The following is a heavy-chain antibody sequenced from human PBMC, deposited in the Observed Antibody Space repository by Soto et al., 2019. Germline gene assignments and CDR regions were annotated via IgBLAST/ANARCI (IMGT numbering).Heavy chain of an antibody. J-gene: IGHJ6*02. V-gene: IGHV1-18*01. CDR2: VSANNGHT. D-gene: IGHD2-8*01. CDR3: ARDIESVTAKHFFYYYAMDV. Sequence: ASVKVSCKASGFTFSNYGLNWVRQAPGQGXEWMGWVSANNGHTNYAQNLQGRVSMTTDTSTSTAYMGLRGLTFDDTAVYYCARDIESVTAKHFFYYYAMDVWGQGTTVTVSS. CDR1: GFTFSNYG.